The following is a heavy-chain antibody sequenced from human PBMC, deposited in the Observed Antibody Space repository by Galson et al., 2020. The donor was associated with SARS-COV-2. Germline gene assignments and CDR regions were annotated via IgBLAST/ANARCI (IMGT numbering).Heavy chain of an antibody. Sequence: SLKSRVTISVDTSKNQFSLKLSSVTAADTAVYYCARYRGFTGYVTYYFDYWGQGTLVTVSS. CDR3: ARYRGFTGYVTYYFDY. D-gene: IGHD3-9*01. J-gene: IGHJ4*02. V-gene: IGHV4-31*02.